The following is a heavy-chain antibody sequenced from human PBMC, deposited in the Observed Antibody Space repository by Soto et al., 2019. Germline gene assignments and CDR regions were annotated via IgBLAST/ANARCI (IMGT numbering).Heavy chain of an antibody. D-gene: IGHD6-19*01. CDR2: MYPGDSDI. Sequence: EVQLVQSGAEVKKPGESLQIFCKTSGYKFTSDWIGWVRQMPGKGLEWMGAMYPGDSDIRYSPSFQGQVTISAEKSISTAYLQWSSLKASDTAMYYCVLLRYSSAVWKVGGAFDIWGQGTMVTVSS. V-gene: IGHV5-51*01. CDR1: GYKFTSDW. J-gene: IGHJ3*02. CDR3: VLLRYSSAVWKVGGAFDI.